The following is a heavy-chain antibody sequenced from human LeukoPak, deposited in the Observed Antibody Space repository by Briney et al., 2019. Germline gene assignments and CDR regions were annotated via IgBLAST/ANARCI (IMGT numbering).Heavy chain of an antibody. D-gene: IGHD3-3*01. Sequence: ASVKVSCKVSGYTLTELSMHWVRQAPGKGLEWMGGFDPEDGETIYAQKFQGRVTMTEDTSTDTAYMELGSLRSEDTAVYYCATEDKSYDFWSGRLYGMDVWGQGTTVTVSS. CDR2: FDPEDGET. CDR1: GYTLTELS. CDR3: ATEDKSYDFWSGRLYGMDV. V-gene: IGHV1-24*01. J-gene: IGHJ6*02.